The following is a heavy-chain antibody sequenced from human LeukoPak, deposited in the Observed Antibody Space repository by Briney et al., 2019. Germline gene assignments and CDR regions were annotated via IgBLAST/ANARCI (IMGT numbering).Heavy chain of an antibody. Sequence: SETLSLTCAVYGGSFSGYYWSWIRQPPGKGLEWIGEINHSGSTNYNPSLRSRVTISVDTSKNQFSLKLSSVTAADTAVYYCARGVTTKDWFDPWGQGTLVTVSS. CDR2: INHSGST. J-gene: IGHJ5*02. D-gene: IGHD4-17*01. CDR1: GGSFSGYY. CDR3: ARGVTTKDWFDP. V-gene: IGHV4-34*01.